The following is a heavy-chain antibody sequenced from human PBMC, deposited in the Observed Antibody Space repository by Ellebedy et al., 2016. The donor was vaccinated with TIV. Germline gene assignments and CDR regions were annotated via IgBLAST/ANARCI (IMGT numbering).Heavy chain of an antibody. J-gene: IGHJ6*02. CDR2: TNPSDGST. CDR3: ARDRLSGLGGGGVDV. Sequence: AASVKVSCKASGYTFTRYYMHWVRQAPGQGLEWMGLTNPSDGSTSYAQKFQGRVTMTRDTSTNTVSMELSSLRSDATAVYYCARDRLSGLGGGGVDVWGQGTTVTVSS. V-gene: IGHV1-46*01. CDR1: GYTFTRYY. D-gene: IGHD3-10*01.